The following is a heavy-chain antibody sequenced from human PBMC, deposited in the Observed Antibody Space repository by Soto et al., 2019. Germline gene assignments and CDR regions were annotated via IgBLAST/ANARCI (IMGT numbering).Heavy chain of an antibody. V-gene: IGHV4-39*01. CDR2: IDYNGVT. D-gene: IGHD3-22*01. CDR3: AKYYFDSTGSHYYYYGMDV. J-gene: IGHJ6*02. CDR1: GGSIYRSGYY. Sequence: TSETLSLTCTVSGGSIYRSGYYWGWIRQPPGRGLEWIGNIDYNGVTYSNPSLKSRVTISRDTSKNQFSLKLTSVTAADTALYYCAKYYFDSTGSHYYYYGMDVWGQGTSVTVSS.